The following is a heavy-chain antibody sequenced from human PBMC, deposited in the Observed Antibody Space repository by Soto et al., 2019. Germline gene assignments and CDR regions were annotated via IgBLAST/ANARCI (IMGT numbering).Heavy chain of an antibody. D-gene: IGHD5-18*01. Sequence: PXATLSLTCTVSGGSISSYDLSWIRQPPGKGLEWIGYIYYSGSTNYNPSLKSRVTISVDTSKNQFSLKLSSVTAADTAVYYCATKFVDTAMANFDYWGQGTLVTVSS. V-gene: IGHV4-59*01. CDR3: ATKFVDTAMANFDY. CDR1: GGSISSYD. J-gene: IGHJ4*02. CDR2: IYYSGST.